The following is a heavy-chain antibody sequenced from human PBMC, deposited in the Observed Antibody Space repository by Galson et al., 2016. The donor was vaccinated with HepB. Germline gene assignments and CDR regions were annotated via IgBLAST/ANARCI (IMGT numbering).Heavy chain of an antibody. Sequence: QSGAEVKKPGESLKISCRGSGYRFTTYWIGWVRQMPGKGLEWMGIIYPGNSDTRYSPSFQGQVTISADKSISAAYLQWSSLKASDTSMYFCSRRSGTTTNYNYYFAMDVWGQGTTVTVSS. CDR3: SRRSGTTTNYNYYFAMDV. J-gene: IGHJ6*02. CDR2: IYPGNSDT. V-gene: IGHV5-51*01. CDR1: GYRFTTYW. D-gene: IGHD3-10*01.